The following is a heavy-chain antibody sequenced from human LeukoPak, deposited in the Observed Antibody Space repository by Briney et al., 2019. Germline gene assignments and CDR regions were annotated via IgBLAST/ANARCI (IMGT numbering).Heavy chain of an antibody. CDR1: GFTFSSYS. CDR3: ASDIVVVPAAKGGNWFDP. J-gene: IGHJ5*02. CDR2: ISSSSSYI. V-gene: IGHV3-21*01. D-gene: IGHD2-2*01. Sequence: GGSLRLSCAASGFTFSSYSMNWVRQAPGKGLEWVSSISSSSSYIYYADSVKGRFTISRDNAKNSLYLQMNSLRAEDTAVYYCASDIVVVPAAKGGNWFDPWGQGTLVTVSS.